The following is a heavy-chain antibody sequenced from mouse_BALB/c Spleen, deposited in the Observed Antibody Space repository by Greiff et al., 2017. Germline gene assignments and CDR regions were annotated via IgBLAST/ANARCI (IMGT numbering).Heavy chain of an antibody. D-gene: IGHD1-1*01. CDR3: ARGGYYGSSYPAWFAY. V-gene: IGHV3-6*02. J-gene: IGHJ3*01. Sequence: EVQLVESGPGLVKPSQSLSLTCSVTGYSITSGYYWNWIRQFPGNKLEWMGYISYDGSNNYNPSLKNRISITRDTSKNQFFLKLNSVTTEDTATYYCARGGYYGSSYPAWFAYWGQGTLVTVSA. CDR2: ISYDGSN. CDR1: GYSITSGYY.